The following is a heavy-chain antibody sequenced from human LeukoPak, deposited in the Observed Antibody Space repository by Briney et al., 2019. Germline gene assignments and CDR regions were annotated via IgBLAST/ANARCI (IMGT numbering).Heavy chain of an antibody. CDR3: ARAVITFGAAVAKGFDS. V-gene: IGHV4-59*01. J-gene: IGHJ4*02. CDR2: IYYSGSN. CDR1: GGSFSTYY. D-gene: IGHD3-16*01. Sequence: SETLSLTCTVSGGSFSTYYWSWIRQPPGKGLEWIGYIYYSGSNDYNPSLKSRVTMSLDTSKNQFSLNLDSVTAADTAVYYCARAVITFGAAVAKGFDSWGQGTLVTVSS.